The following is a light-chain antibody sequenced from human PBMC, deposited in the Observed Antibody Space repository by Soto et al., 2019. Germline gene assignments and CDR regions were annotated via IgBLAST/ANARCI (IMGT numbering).Light chain of an antibody. CDR3: QQYGSSRGT. V-gene: IGKV3-20*01. J-gene: IGKJ1*01. CDR1: QSVSSSY. CDR2: GAS. Sequence: EIVLTQSPATLSLSPGERATLSCRASQSVSSSYLAWYQQKPGQAPRLLIYGASTRATGIPYRFSGSGSGTDFTLTISRLEPEDFAAYYCQQYGSSRGTFGQGTKVEIK.